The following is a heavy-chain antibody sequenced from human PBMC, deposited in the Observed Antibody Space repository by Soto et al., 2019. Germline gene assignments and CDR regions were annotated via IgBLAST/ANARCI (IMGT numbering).Heavy chain of an antibody. CDR3: ASGYGRFKPEDL. CDR1: GGSFSGYY. D-gene: IGHD1-26*01. J-gene: IGHJ4*02. V-gene: IGHV4-34*01. CDR2: INHSGST. Sequence: QVQLQQWGAGLLKPSETLSPTCAVYGGSFSGYYWSWIRQPPGKGLEWIGEINHSGSTNYNPSLKSRVTISVDTSKNQFSLKLSSVTAADTAVYYCASGYGRFKPEDLWGQGTLVTVSS.